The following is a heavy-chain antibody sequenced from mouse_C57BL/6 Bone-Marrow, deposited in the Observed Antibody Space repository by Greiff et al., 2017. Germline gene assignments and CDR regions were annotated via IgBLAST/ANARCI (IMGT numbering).Heavy chain of an antibody. J-gene: IGHJ1*03. CDR3: AKNFYSNYWYFDV. CDR1: GFSLTSYG. Sequence: VKLMESGPGLVQPSQSLSITCTVSGFSLTSYGVHWVRQPPGKGLEWLGVIWSGGSTDYNAAFISRLSISKDNSKSQVFFKMNSLQADDTAIYYCAKNFYSNYWYFDVWGTGTTVTVSS. CDR2: IWSGGST. D-gene: IGHD2-5*01. V-gene: IGHV2-4*01.